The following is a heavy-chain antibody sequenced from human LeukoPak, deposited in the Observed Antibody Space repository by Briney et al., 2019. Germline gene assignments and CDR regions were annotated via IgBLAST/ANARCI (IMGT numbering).Heavy chain of an antibody. Sequence: SETLSLTCTVSGGSISSYYWSWIRQPAGKGLEWIGRIYTSGSTNYNPSLKSRVTMSVDTSKNQFSLKLSSVTAADTAVYYCARAGYDFWSGHYYYGMDVWGQGTTVTVSS. CDR2: IYTSGST. D-gene: IGHD3-3*01. J-gene: IGHJ6*02. V-gene: IGHV4-4*07. CDR3: ARAGYDFWSGHYYYGMDV. CDR1: GGSISSYY.